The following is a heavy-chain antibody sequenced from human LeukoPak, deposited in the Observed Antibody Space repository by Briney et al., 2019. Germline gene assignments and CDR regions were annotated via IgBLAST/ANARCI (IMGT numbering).Heavy chain of an antibody. J-gene: IGHJ4*02. Sequence: GASVKLSCKASGYSFTAYYMHWVRQAPGQGLEWMGWINPNSGGTNYAQKFQGRVTMTRDTSITTAYMEMSRLRSDDTALYYCARSPNILTGENFDYWGQGTLVTVSS. D-gene: IGHD3-9*01. CDR2: INPNSGGT. CDR1: GYSFTAYY. V-gene: IGHV1-2*02. CDR3: ARSPNILTGENFDY.